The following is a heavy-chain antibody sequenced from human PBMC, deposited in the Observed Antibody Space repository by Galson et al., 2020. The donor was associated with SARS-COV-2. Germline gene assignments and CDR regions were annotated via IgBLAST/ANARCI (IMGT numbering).Heavy chain of an antibody. V-gene: IGHV1-46*01. CDR2: INPSGGST. CDR3: ARSPYYDFWSGYALDYYMDV. Sequence: ASVKVSCKASGYTFTSYYMHWVRQAPGQGLEWMGIINPSGGSTSYAQKFQGRVTMTRDTSTSTVYMELSSLRSEDTAVYYCARSPYYDFWSGYALDYYMDVWGKGTTVTVSS. CDR1: GYTFTSYY. J-gene: IGHJ6*03. D-gene: IGHD3-3*01.